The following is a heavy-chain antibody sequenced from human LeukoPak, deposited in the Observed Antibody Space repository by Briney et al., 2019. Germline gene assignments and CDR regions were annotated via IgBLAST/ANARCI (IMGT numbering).Heavy chain of an antibody. V-gene: IGHV3-7*01. CDR2: IKQDGSEK. Sequence: PGGSLRLSCAASGFTFSSYWMSWVRQAPGKGLEWVANIKQDGSEKYYVDSVKGRFTISRDNAKNSLYLQMNSLRAEDTAVYYCAREATRTYYYDSSGFDYWGQGTLVTVSS. D-gene: IGHD3-22*01. J-gene: IGHJ4*02. CDR1: GFTFSSYW. CDR3: AREATRTYYYDSSGFDY.